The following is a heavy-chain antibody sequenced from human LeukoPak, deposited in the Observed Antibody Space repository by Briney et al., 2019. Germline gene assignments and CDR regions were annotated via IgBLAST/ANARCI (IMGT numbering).Heavy chain of an antibody. Sequence: SETLSLTCTVSGGSISSGYSWTWLRHHPGKGLEWIGNIYYSGRTYYNPSLKRRVTISVDTSKNQFSLKVTSVTAADTAVYYCASSSLGGGFYFDYWGQGTLVTVSS. J-gene: IGHJ4*02. D-gene: IGHD3-16*01. CDR2: IYYSGRT. CDR1: GGSISSGYS. V-gene: IGHV4-39*01. CDR3: ASSSLGGGFYFDY.